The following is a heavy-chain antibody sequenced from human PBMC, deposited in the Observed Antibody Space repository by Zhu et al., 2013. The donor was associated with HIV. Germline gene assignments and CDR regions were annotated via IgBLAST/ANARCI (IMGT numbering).Heavy chain of an antibody. J-gene: IGHJ3*02. CDR1: GYTFTSYY. CDR3: VREIVVLLGAFDM. V-gene: IGHV1-46*01. Sequence: QVQLVQSGAEVRKPGASVNVSCKALGYTFTSYYIHWVRQAPGQGLEWMGIINPNGGSTSYAQKFQGRVTMTRDTSTSTVYMELNSLRSEDTAVYYCVREIVVLLGAFDMWGHGTLVSVSS. D-gene: IGHD2-2*01. CDR2: INPNGGST.